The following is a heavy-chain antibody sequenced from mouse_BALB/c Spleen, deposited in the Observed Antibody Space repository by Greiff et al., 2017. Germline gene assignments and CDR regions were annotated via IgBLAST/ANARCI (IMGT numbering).Heavy chain of an antibody. D-gene: IGHD2-1*01. CDR3: ARSYYGNYEYFDV. CDR2: IWAGGST. J-gene: IGHJ1*01. Sequence: VKLVESGPGLVAPSQSLSITCTVSGFSLTSYGVHWVRQPPGKGLEWLGVIWAGGSTNYNSALMSRLSISKDNSKSQVFLKMNSLQTDDTAMYYCARSYYGNYEYFDVWGAGTTVTVSS. V-gene: IGHV2-9*02. CDR1: GFSLTSYG.